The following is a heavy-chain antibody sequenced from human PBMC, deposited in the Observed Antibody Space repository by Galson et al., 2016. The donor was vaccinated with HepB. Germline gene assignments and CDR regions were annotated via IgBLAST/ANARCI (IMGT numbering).Heavy chain of an antibody. V-gene: IGHV4-39*01. Sequence: TLSLTCSVSGVSISSTRYSWGWIRQTPGKGLEWLGSIFYSGKTYYNPSLKSRITISVDTSRNQFSLKLSSVTAADTAIYYCAKVNRVLADYWGQGTLVTVSS. J-gene: IGHJ4*02. CDR3: AKVNRVLADY. CDR2: IFYSGKT. D-gene: IGHD1-14*01. CDR1: GVSISSTRYS.